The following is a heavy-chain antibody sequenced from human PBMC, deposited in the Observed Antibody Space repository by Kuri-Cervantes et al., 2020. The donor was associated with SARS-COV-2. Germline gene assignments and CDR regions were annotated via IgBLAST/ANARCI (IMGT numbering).Heavy chain of an antibody. V-gene: IGHV4-38-2*01. Sequence: SETLSLTCAVSGYSISSGYYWGWIRQPPGKGLEWIGSTYHSGSTYYNPSLKSRVTISVDTSKNQFSLKLSSVTAADTAVYYCARVGYDFWSGPNWFDPWGQGTLVTVSS. J-gene: IGHJ5*02. CDR3: ARVGYDFWSGPNWFDP. CDR2: TYHSGST. CDR1: GYSISSGYY. D-gene: IGHD3-3*01.